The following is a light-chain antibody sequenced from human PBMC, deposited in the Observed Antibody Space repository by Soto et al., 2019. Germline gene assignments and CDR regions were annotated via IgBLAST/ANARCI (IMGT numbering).Light chain of an antibody. Sequence: EVVMTQFPLSLPVTLGQTASISCRSSQSLVDGDGNTYLNWFHQRPGQPPRRLIYKVSNRDSGVPDRLSGSGSVTDFTLTISRVEAEDVGIYYCLQGTHWPLTFGGGTKVEL. CDR1: QSLVDGDGNTY. J-gene: IGKJ4*01. V-gene: IGKV2-30*01. CDR2: KVS. CDR3: LQGTHWPLT.